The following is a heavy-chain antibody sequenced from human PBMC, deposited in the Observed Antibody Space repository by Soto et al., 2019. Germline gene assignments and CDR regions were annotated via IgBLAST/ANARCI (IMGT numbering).Heavy chain of an antibody. D-gene: IGHD3-22*01. J-gene: IGHJ4*02. CDR1: GFTFSSYS. V-gene: IGHV3-48*02. CDR2: ISSSSSTI. Sequence: GGSLRLSCAASGFTFSSYSMNWVRQAPGKGLEWVSYISSSSSTIYYADSVKGRFTISRDNAKNSLYLQMNSLRDEDTAVYYCARDSRASSGYDPGNFDYWGQGTLVTVSS. CDR3: ARDSRASSGYDPGNFDY.